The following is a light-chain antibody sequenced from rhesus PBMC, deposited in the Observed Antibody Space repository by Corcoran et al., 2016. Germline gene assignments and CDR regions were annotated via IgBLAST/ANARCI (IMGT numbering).Light chain of an antibody. V-gene: IGKV3-24*04. J-gene: IGKJ1*01. CDR3: QQSSNLWT. CDR2: GAS. Sequence: ETVVTQSPATLALSPGERATLSCRASQSVGSYLAWYQQKPGQAPRLLIYGASSRATGIPDRFRGSGSGTDFTLTISSLEPEDVGVYYCQQSSNLWTFGQGTKVEIK. CDR1: QSVGSY.